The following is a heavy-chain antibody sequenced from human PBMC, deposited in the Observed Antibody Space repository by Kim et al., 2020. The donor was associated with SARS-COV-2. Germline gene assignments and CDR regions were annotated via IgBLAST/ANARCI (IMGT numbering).Heavy chain of an antibody. CDR3: ARGLGHYYGSGSYAAFD. CDR2: ISYDGSNK. V-gene: IGHV3-30*04. J-gene: IGHJ4*01. Sequence: GGSLRLSCAASGFTFSSYAMHWVRQAPGKGLEWVAVISYDGSNKYYADSVKGRFTISRDNSKNTLYLQMNSLRAEDTAVYYCARGLGHYYGSGSYAAFD. D-gene: IGHD3-10*01. CDR1: GFTFSSYA.